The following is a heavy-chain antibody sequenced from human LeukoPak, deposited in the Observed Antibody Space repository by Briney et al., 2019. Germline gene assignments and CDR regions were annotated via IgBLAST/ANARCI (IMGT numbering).Heavy chain of an antibody. CDR1: GFTFSSYS. Sequence: GGSLRLSCAASGFTFSSYSMNWVRQAPGKGLEWVSYISSSSSTIYYADSVKGRFTISRDNAKNSLYLQMNSLRAEDTAVYYCARRKAVVWGSYRYHYYYGMDVWGQGTTVTVSS. V-gene: IGHV3-48*01. CDR3: ARRKAVVWGSYRYHYYYGMDV. CDR2: ISSSSSTI. J-gene: IGHJ6*02. D-gene: IGHD3-16*02.